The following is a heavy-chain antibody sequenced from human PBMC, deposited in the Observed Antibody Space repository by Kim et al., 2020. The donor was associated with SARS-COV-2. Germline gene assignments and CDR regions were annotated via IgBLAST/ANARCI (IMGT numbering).Heavy chain of an antibody. D-gene: IGHD6-6*01. V-gene: IGHV4-39*01. CDR3: ARHIPPRSHGMDV. J-gene: IGHJ6*02. Sequence: YTPSLKRRVTISVDTSKNQFSLKLSSVTAADTAVYCCARHIPPRSHGMDVWGQGTTVTVSS.